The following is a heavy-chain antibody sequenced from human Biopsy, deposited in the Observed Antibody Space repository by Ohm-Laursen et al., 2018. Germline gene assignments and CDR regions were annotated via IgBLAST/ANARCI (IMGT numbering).Heavy chain of an antibody. CDR3: ARDQSGLRGINWYFDL. D-gene: IGHD5/OR15-5a*01. CDR2: IWYDGSNK. CDR1: GFTFSNYG. V-gene: IGHV3-33*01. J-gene: IGHJ2*01. Sequence: SLRLSCAAPGFTFSNYGMHWVRQAPGKGLEWVALIWYDGSNKNSEDSVKGRFTVSRDNSKSTLFLQMNNLRAEDTAVYYCARDQSGLRGINWYFDLWGRGTLVTVSS.